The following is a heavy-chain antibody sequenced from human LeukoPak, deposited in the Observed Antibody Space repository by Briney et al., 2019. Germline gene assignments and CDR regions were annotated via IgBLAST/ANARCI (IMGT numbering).Heavy chain of an antibody. V-gene: IGHV3-23*01. J-gene: IGHJ2*01. Sequence: SGGSLRLSCAASGFTFSTYAMSWVRQAPGKGLEWVSTISDSGANTYYADPVRGRFTISRDNSKNTLYLQKNSLRADDTAMYYCAKSMTLQWRGFFDLWGRGTHVTVSS. CDR2: ISDSGANT. CDR3: AKSMTLQWRGFFDL. CDR1: GFTFSTYA. D-gene: IGHD6-19*01.